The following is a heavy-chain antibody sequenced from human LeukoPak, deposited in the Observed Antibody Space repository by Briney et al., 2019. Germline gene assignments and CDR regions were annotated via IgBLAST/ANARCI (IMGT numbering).Heavy chain of an antibody. CDR1: GFTVSSNY. D-gene: IGHD3-10*01. CDR2: IYSGGST. J-gene: IGHJ6*02. Sequence: GGSLRLSCAASGFTVSSNYMSWVRQAPGKGLEWVSVIYSGGSTYYADSVKGRFTVSRDNSKNTLYLQMNSLRAEDTAVYYCARDSITMVRGVIVYYYYYGMDVWSQGTTVTVSS. V-gene: IGHV3-66*01. CDR3: ARDSITMVRGVIVYYYYYGMDV.